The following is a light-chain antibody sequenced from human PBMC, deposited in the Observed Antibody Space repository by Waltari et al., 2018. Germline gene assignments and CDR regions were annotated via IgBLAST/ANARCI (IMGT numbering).Light chain of an antibody. Sequence: VLTQSPATLSLSPGETASLSCRASENFNDHLAWYQQKPGQPPRLFIFDASNRAPGVPARFRGSGSRTDFTLTITSLEPEDFAVYFCQQRSYWPPSFGPGTKIEIK. CDR3: QQRSYWPPS. CDR2: DAS. V-gene: IGKV3-11*01. CDR1: ENFNDH. J-gene: IGKJ1*01.